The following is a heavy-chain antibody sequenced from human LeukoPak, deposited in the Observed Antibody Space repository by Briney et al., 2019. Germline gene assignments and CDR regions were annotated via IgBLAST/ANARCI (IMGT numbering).Heavy chain of an antibody. Sequence: ASVRVSCRASGYTFTSYYMHWVRQAPGQGLEWMGIINPSGGSTSYAQKFQGRVTMTRDTSTSTVYMELSSLRSEDTAVYYCARVFSSSGYGYWGQGTLVTVSS. J-gene: IGHJ4*02. V-gene: IGHV1-46*01. CDR1: GYTFTSYY. CDR2: INPSGGST. D-gene: IGHD3-22*01. CDR3: ARVFSSSGYGY.